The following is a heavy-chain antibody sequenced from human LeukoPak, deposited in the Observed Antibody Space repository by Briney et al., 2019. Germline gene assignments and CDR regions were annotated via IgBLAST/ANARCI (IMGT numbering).Heavy chain of an antibody. CDR3: AGHYDSSGYYYQGFDY. D-gene: IGHD3-22*01. V-gene: IGHV4-4*09. CDR1: GGSISSYY. CDR2: IYTSGST. Sequence: SETLSLTCTVSGGSISSYYWSWIRQPQGKGLEWIGYIYTSGSTNYNPSLKSRVTISVDTSKNQFSLKLSSVTAADTAVYYCAGHYDSSGYYYQGFDYWGQGTLVTVSS. J-gene: IGHJ4*02.